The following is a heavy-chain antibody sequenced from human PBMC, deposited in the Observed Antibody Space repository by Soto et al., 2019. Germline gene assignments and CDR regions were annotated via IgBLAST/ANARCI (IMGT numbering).Heavy chain of an antibody. J-gene: IGHJ4*02. D-gene: IGHD6-13*01. V-gene: IGHV4-31*03. CDR2: IYYSGST. CDR1: GGSISSGGYY. Sequence: SETLSLTCTVSGGSISSGGYYWSWIRQHPGKGLEWIGYIYYSGSTYYNPSLKSRVTISVDTSKNQFSLKLSSVTAADTDVYYCARGPAYSSSWDHDYWGQGTLVTVSS. CDR3: ARGPAYSSSWDHDY.